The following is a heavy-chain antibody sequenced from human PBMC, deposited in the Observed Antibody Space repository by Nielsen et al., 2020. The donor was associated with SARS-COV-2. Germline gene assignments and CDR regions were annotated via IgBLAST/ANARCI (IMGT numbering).Heavy chain of an antibody. J-gene: IGHJ6*02. D-gene: IGHD6-19*01. CDR3: ARQNPYTAVAGTPLGY. Sequence: SETLSLTCTVSGGSISSSSYYWGWIRQPPGKGLEWIGSIYYSGSTYYNPSLKSRVTISVDTSKNQFSLKLSSVTAADTAVYYCARQNPYTAVAGTPLGYWGQGTTVTVSS. CDR2: IYYSGST. CDR1: GGSISSSSYY. V-gene: IGHV4-39*01.